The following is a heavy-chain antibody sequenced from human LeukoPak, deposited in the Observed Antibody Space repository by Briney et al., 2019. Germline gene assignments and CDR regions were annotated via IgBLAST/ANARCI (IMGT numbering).Heavy chain of an antibody. CDR3: ARTEALSGTALAC. V-gene: IGHV1-69*16. J-gene: IGHJ4*02. Sequence: ASVKVSCKASGGGFSSYLFTWVRQARGQGLEWMGGITPPLGKTSSAERFQGRVTITTDEATRTVYMELSSLRSEDTAVYYCARTEALSGTALACWGQGTLVTVSS. CDR2: ITPPLGKT. D-gene: IGHD1-7*01. CDR1: GGGFSSYL.